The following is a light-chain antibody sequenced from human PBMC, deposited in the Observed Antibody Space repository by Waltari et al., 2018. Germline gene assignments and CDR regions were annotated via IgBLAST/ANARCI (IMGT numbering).Light chain of an antibody. CDR1: QNISTY. Sequence: AIRITQSPSSLSASTVDRVTITCRASQNISTYLAWYQQRPGQAPKLLIYTTSTLQSGVPSRFSGSGSGTDFALTISCLQAEDFAIYYCQQYYTYPLTFGGGTRV. V-gene: IGKV1-8*01. CDR2: TTS. CDR3: QQYYTYPLT. J-gene: IGKJ4*01.